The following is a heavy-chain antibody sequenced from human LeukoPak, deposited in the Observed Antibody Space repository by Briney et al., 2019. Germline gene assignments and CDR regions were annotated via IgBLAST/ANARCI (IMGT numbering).Heavy chain of an antibody. CDR2: ISSSGSTI. Sequence: PGGSLRLSCAASGFTFSSYEMNWVRQAPGKGLEWVSYISSSGSTIYYADSVKGRFTISRDNAKNSLYLQVNSLRAEDTAVYYCAREQPRDTNFHYHGMDVWGQGTKGNGSS. V-gene: IGHV3-48*03. CDR1: GFTFSSYE. J-gene: IGHJ6*02. CDR3: AREQPRDTNFHYHGMDV. D-gene: IGHD3-16*02.